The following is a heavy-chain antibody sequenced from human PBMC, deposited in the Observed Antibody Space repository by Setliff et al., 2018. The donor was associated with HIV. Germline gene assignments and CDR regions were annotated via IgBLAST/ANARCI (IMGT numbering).Heavy chain of an antibody. D-gene: IGHD1-26*01. CDR1: GGSISSGSYY. V-gene: IGHV4-61*02. CDR3: ARSSPRFSGSYFDY. CDR2: IYTSGNT. Sequence: SETLSLTCAVSGGSISSGSYYWNWIRQPAGRGLEWIGRIYTSGNTNSNPSLKRRVTISVDTSKNQFSLKLSSVTAADTAVYYCARSSPRFSGSYFDYWGQGTLVTVSS. J-gene: IGHJ4*02.